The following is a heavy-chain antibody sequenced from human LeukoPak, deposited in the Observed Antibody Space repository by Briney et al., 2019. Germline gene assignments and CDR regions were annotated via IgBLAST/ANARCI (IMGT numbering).Heavy chain of an antibody. CDR1: GGSITTYY. V-gene: IGHV4-59*01. Sequence: SETLSLTCTVSGGSITTYYWSWIRQPPGKGLEWIGYISYSGSTNYNPSLKSRLTISADTSTNRFFLNLRSVTAADTAVYYCARAPEGNYLDYWGQGTLVTVSS. J-gene: IGHJ4*02. CDR3: ARAPEGNYLDY. CDR2: ISYSGST. D-gene: IGHD2/OR15-2a*01.